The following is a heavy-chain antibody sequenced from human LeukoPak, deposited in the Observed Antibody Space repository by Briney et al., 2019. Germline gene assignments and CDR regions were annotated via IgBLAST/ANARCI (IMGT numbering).Heavy chain of an antibody. V-gene: IGHV3-23*01. CDR1: GFTFSIYG. CDR3: AKDLPGYSRPVDY. Sequence: PGGSLRLSCAASGFTFSIYGMSWVRQAPGRGLEWVSAISGSGGSTYYADSVKGRFTISRDNSKNTLYLQMNSLRAEDTAVYYCAKDLPGYSRPVDYWGQGTLVTVSS. CDR2: ISGSGGST. J-gene: IGHJ4*02. D-gene: IGHD6-13*01.